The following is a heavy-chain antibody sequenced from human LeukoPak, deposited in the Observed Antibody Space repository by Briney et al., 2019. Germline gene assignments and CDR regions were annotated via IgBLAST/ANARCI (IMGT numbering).Heavy chain of an antibody. J-gene: IGHJ4*02. V-gene: IGHV1-2*02. CDR2: INPNSGGT. CDR1: GYTFTGYY. Sequence: ASVKVSCKASGYTFTGYYMHWVRQAPGQGLEWMGWINPNSGGTSYAQKFQGRVTMTRDTSISTAYMELSRLRSDDTAVYYCASSSTTNWARYWGQGTLVTVSS. CDR3: ASSSTTNWARY. D-gene: IGHD7-27*01.